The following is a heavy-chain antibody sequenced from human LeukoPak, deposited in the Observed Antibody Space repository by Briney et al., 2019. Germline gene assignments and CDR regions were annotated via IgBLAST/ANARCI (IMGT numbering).Heavy chain of an antibody. CDR2: ISSSSSYI. J-gene: IGHJ4*02. CDR3: ARAMTYYYDSSGCYFDY. D-gene: IGHD3-22*01. Sequence: GGSLRLSCAASGFTVSSNYMNWVRQAPGKGLEWVSSISSSSSYIYYADSVKGRFTISRDNAKNSLYLQMNSLRAEDTAVYHCARAMTYYYDSSGCYFDYWGQGTLVTVSS. CDR1: GFTVSSNY. V-gene: IGHV3-21*01.